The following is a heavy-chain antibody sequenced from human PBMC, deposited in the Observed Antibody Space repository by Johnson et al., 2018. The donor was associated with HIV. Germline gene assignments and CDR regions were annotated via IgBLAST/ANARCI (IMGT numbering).Heavy chain of an antibody. CDR3: ARGRPNYYDSSGRYVPVAFDI. CDR1: GFTVSRNY. V-gene: IGHV3-66*01. D-gene: IGHD3-22*01. CDR2: IYSGGST. J-gene: IGHJ3*02. Sequence: MLLVESGGGLVQPGGSLRLSCAASGFTVSRNYMSWVRPAPGKGLEWVSVIYSGGSTHFADSVKGRFTISRDHSKNTLYLQMNSLRAEDTAVYYCARGRPNYYDSSGRYVPVAFDIWGQGTMVTVSS.